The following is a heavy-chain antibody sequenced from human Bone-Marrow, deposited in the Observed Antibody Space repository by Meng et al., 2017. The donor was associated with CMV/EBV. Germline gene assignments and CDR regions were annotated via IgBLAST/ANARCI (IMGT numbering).Heavy chain of an antibody. CDR1: GFYFSDHF. CDR2: IKPDSGAT. D-gene: IGHD1-1*01. J-gene: IGHJ4*02. V-gene: IGHV1-2*02. Sequence: ASVKVSCKTSGFYFSDHFMHWVRQAPGQGLEWMGWIKPDSGATNSAQTFRGRVTMTTDSSISTAYMELIRLTSYDTAFYYCARDHNWGPDHWGQGTLVTVSS. CDR3: ARDHNWGPDH.